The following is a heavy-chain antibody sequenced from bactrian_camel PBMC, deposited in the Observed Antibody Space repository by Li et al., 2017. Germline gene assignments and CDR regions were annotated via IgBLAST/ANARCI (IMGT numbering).Heavy chain of an antibody. D-gene: IGHD2*01. J-gene: IGHJ4*01. Sequence: QVQLVESGGGLVQPEGSLRLSCAASGFTLSGYYMNWVRQAPGKGLEWVSSIYSDGRNTYYANSVKGRFTISNDNAKNTLYLQMNSLKTDDTAMYHCATGIGGSFPKDRGYWGQGTQVTVS. CDR1: GFTLSGYY. CDR3: ATGIGGSFPKDRGY. V-gene: IGHV3-2*01. CDR2: IYSDGRNT.